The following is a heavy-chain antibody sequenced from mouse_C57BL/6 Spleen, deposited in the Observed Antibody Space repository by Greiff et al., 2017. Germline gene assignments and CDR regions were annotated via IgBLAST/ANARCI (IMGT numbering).Heavy chain of an antibody. CDR2: INPNNGGT. D-gene: IGHD2-3*01. CDR1: GYTFTDYN. Sequence: EVQLQQSGPELVKPGASVKIPCKASGYTFTDYNMDWVKQSHGKSLEWIGDINPNNGGTIYNQKFKGKATLTVDKSSSTAYMELRSLTSEDTAVYYCARSIYEGWYFDVWGTGTTVTVSS. J-gene: IGHJ1*03. CDR3: ARSIYEGWYFDV. V-gene: IGHV1-18*01.